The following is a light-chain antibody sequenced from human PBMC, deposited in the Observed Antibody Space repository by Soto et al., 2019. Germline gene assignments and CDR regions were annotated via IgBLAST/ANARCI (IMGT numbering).Light chain of an antibody. J-gene: IGKJ2*01. CDR2: AAS. CDR1: QGIRND. V-gene: IGKV1-6*01. CDR3: LQDYNYPYT. Sequence: AIQMTQSPSSLSASVGDRVTISCRASQGIRNDLGWYQQKPGKAPKLLIYAASSLQSGVPSRFSGSGSRTDFTLTISSLQPEDFATYYCLQDYNYPYTFGQGTKLEIK.